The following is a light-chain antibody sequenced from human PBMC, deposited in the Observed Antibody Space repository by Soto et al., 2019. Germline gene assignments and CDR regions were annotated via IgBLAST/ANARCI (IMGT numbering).Light chain of an antibody. CDR1: SSDVGGYNY. J-gene: IGLJ1*01. CDR3: CSYAGSYTYV. CDR2: DVS. Sequence: SVLTQPRSVSGSPGQSVTFSCTGTSSDVGGYNYVSWYQQHPGKAPKLMIYDVSKRPSGVPDRFSGSKSGNTASLTISGLQAEDEADYYCCSYAGSYTYVFGTGTKVTVL. V-gene: IGLV2-11*01.